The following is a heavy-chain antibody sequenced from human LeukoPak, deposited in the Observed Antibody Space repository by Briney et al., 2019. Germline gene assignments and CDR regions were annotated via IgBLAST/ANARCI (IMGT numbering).Heavy chain of an antibody. CDR1: GGSISSYY. CDR3: ARGYYYGSGSFDY. V-gene: IGHV4-59*01. CDR2: IYYSGST. Sequence: PSETLSLTCTGSGGSISSYYWSWIRQPPGKGLEWIGYIYYSGSTNYNPSLKSRVTISVDTSKNQFSLKLSSVTAADTAVYYCARGYYYGSGSFDYWGQGTLVTVSS. D-gene: IGHD3-10*01. J-gene: IGHJ4*02.